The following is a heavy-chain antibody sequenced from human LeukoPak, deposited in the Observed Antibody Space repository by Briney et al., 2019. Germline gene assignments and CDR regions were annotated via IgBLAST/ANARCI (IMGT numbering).Heavy chain of an antibody. CDR1: GGSLSSPISY. D-gene: IGHD1-26*01. Sequence: PSHTLSLICTVSGGSLSSPISYWGWIRQPPGKVLEWLRTDLHGGAHFYSPSLEGRLTISIDTSTNQFSLQMTSMTAADTAVYYCARRIVGVIDAFDYWGQGALVTVSS. CDR3: ARRIVGVIDAFDY. CDR2: DLHGGAH. V-gene: IGHV4-39*01. J-gene: IGHJ4*02.